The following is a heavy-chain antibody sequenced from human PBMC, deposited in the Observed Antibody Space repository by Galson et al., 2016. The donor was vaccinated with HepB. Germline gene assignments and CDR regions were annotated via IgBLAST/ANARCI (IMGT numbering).Heavy chain of an antibody. J-gene: IGHJ6*02. CDR3: GKDVGTGGYANGYYYGVDV. CDR2: ISWNSGSK. V-gene: IGHV3-9*01. D-gene: IGHD5-18*01. CDR1: GFIFDDYG. Sequence: SLRLSCAASGFIFDDYGMHWVRQAPGKGLEWVSGISWNSGSKGYADSVKGRFTLSRDNAKKSPYLEMKSLRPEDTAFYYCGKDVGTGGYANGYYYGVDVWGQGTTVTVSS.